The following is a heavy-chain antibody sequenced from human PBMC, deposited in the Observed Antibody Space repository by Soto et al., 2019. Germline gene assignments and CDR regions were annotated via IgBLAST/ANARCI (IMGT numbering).Heavy chain of an antibody. Sequence: SVKVSCKASGGTFSSYAISGVRQAPGQGLEWMGGIIPIFGTANYAQKFQGRVTITADKSTSTAYMELSSLRSEDTAVYYCARIVVVPAAIGWFDPWGQGTLVTVSS. J-gene: IGHJ5*02. CDR3: ARIVVVPAAIGWFDP. CDR2: IIPIFGTA. CDR1: GGTFSSYA. D-gene: IGHD2-2*01. V-gene: IGHV1-69*06.